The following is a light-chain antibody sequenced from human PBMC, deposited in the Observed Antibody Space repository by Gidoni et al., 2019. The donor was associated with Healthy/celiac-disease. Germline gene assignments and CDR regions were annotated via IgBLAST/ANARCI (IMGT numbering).Light chain of an antibody. CDR2: AAS. CDR1: QRVSSY. Sequence: EIVLTQSLATLSLSPGERATLSCRASQRVSSYLAWYQQKPGQAPRLLIYAASNRATGIPARFSGSGSGTDFTLTISSLEPEDFAVYYCQQRSNWPPDTFGQGTKLEIK. CDR3: QQRSNWPPDT. J-gene: IGKJ2*01. V-gene: IGKV3-11*01.